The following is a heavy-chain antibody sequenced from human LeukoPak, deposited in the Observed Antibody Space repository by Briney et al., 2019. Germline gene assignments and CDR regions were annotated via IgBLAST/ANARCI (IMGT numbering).Heavy chain of an antibody. Sequence: ASVRVSCTASGGTFRSYAISWVRQAPGQGLDWMGGIIPIFGTANYAQKFQGRVTITADESTSTAYMELSSLRSEDTAVYYCASGAQAAFYGSGSVNDYWGQGTLVTVSS. V-gene: IGHV1-69*13. CDR2: IIPIFGTA. J-gene: IGHJ4*02. D-gene: IGHD3-10*01. CDR1: GGTFRSYA. CDR3: ASGAQAAFYGSGSVNDY.